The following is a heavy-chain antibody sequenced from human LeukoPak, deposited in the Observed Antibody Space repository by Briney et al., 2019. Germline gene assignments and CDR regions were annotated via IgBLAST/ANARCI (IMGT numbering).Heavy chain of an antibody. CDR1: GYSISSGYY. CDR2: IYHSGST. CDR3: ARQYCSGGSCYIGY. Sequence: SSETLSLTCAVSGYSISSGYYWGWIRQPPGKGLEWIGRIYHSGSTYYNPSLKSRVTISVDTSKNQFSLKLSSVTAADTAVYYCARQYCSGGSCYIGYWGQGTLVTVSS. D-gene: IGHD2-15*01. V-gene: IGHV4-38-2*01. J-gene: IGHJ4*02.